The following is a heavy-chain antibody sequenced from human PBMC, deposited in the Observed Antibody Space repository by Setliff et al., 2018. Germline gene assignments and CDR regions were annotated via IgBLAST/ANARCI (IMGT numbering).Heavy chain of an antibody. Sequence: SVKVSCKASGYTFTSYDINWVRQATGQGLEWMGWMNPNSGIANYAQKFQGRVTITADESTSTAYMELSSLRSEDTAVYYCARDRYTGYSSSNYYYYGMDVWGQGTTVTVSS. D-gene: IGHD6-13*01. CDR2: MNPNSGIA. J-gene: IGHJ6*02. CDR1: GYTFTSYD. CDR3: ARDRYTGYSSSNYYYYGMDV. V-gene: IGHV1-69*10.